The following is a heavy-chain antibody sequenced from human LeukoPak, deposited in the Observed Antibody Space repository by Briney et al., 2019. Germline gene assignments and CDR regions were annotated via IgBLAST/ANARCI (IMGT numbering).Heavy chain of an antibody. CDR2: INHSGST. CDR1: GGSISSGGYY. CDR3: ARHSLRGYSYGQGSYYGMDV. D-gene: IGHD5-18*01. J-gene: IGHJ6*02. V-gene: IGHV4-39*01. Sequence: PSETLSLTCTVSGGSISSGGYYWSWIRQHPGKGLEWIGEINHSGSTNYNPSLKSRVTISVDTSKNQFSLKLSSVTAADTAVYYCARHSLRGYSYGQGSYYGMDVWGQGTTVTVSS.